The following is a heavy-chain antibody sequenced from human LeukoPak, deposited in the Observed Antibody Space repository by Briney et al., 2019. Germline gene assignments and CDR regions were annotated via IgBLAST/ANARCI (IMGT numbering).Heavy chain of an antibody. Sequence: PGRSLRLSCAASGFTFGSHAMDWVRQAPGKGLEWVAGISFDGSSKYYADSVKGRFTISRDNSRKTVHLQMNSLRIEDTAVYYCASLMSIAAQGPLTCWGQGTLATVSS. J-gene: IGHJ4*02. V-gene: IGHV3-30-3*01. CDR2: ISFDGSSK. CDR3: ASLMSIAAQGPLTC. D-gene: IGHD2-21*01. CDR1: GFTFGSHA.